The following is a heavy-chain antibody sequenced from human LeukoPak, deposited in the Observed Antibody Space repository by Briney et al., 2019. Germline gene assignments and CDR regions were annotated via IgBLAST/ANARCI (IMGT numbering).Heavy chain of an antibody. CDR2: INSDGSST. D-gene: IGHD3-16*02. Sequence: GRSLRLSCAASGFTFSSYGMHWVRQAPGKGLVWVSRINSDGSSTSYADSVKGRFTISRDNAKNTLYLQMNSLRAEDTAVYYCASRGDYVWGSYRYAYWGQGTLVTVSS. V-gene: IGHV3-74*01. J-gene: IGHJ4*02. CDR3: ASRGDYVWGSYRYAY. CDR1: GFTFSSYG.